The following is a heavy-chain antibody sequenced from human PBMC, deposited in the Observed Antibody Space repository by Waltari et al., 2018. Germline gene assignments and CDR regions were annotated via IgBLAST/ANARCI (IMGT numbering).Heavy chain of an antibody. J-gene: IGHJ4*02. Sequence: EVQLVQSGAEVKQPGESLKISCKGSGYSFTSYWIGWVHQMPGKGLEWMGIIYPGDSDTRYSPAFQGQVTISADKSISTAYLQWSSLKASDTAMYYCARRSLISGYDWGFDYWGQGTLVTVSS. D-gene: IGHD5-12*01. V-gene: IGHV5-51*07. CDR3: ARRSLISGYDWGFDY. CDR2: IYPGDSDT. CDR1: GYSFTSYW.